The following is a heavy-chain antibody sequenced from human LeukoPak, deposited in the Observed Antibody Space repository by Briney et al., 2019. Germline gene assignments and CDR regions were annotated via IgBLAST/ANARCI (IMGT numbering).Heavy chain of an antibody. J-gene: IGHJ3*02. CDR2: ISSSASTT. D-gene: IGHD2-2*01. Sequence: GGSLRLSCAASGFTFSSYEMNWVRQAPGQGLEWVSYISSSASTTYYADSVKSRFTISRDNAKNTLYLQMNSLRAEDTAVYYCAREDIVVVPAAIDYDHGDDFNDAFDIWGQGTLVIVSS. V-gene: IGHV3-48*03. CDR3: AREDIVVVPAAIDYDHGDDFNDAFDI. CDR1: GFTFSSYE.